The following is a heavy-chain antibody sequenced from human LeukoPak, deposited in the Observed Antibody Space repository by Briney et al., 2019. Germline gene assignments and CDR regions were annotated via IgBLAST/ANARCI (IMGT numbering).Heavy chain of an antibody. CDR1: GFTFSSYA. CDR3: ANEPQGGYSYGYGMDV. CDR2: ISYDGSNK. V-gene: IGHV3-30*18. D-gene: IGHD5-18*01. Sequence: PGGSLRLSCAASGFTFSSYAMSWVRQAPGKGLEWVAVISYDGSNKYYADSVKGRFTISRDNSKNTLYLQMNSLRAEDTAVYYCANEPQGGYSYGYGMDVWGQGTTVTVSS. J-gene: IGHJ6*02.